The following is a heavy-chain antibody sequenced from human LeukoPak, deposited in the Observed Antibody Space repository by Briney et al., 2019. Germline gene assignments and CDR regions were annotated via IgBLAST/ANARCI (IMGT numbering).Heavy chain of an antibody. V-gene: IGHV3-48*03. CDR2: ISSSGSTI. J-gene: IGHJ4*02. CDR1: GFTFSSYE. D-gene: IGHD3-9*01. CDR3: ARIEVKAYYDILTGYYNGY. Sequence: GGSLRLSCAASGFTFSSYEMNWVRQAPGKGLEWVSYISSSGSTIYYADSVKGRFTISRDNAKNSLYLQMNSPRAEDTAVYYCARIEVKAYYDILTGYYNGYWGQGTLVTVSS.